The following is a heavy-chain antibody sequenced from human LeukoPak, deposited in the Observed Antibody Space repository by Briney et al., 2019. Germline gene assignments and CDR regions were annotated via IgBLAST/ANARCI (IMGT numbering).Heavy chain of an antibody. CDR2: IYYSGST. J-gene: IGHJ4*02. Sequence: SETLSLTCTVSGGSISSSSYYWGWIRQPPGKGLEWIGSIYYSGSTYYNPSLKSRVTISVDTSKNQFSLKLRSVTAADTAVYFCARDAPRSSWYLDYWGQGTLVTVSS. CDR3: ARDAPRSSWYLDY. D-gene: IGHD6-13*01. CDR1: GGSISSSSYY. V-gene: IGHV4-39*02.